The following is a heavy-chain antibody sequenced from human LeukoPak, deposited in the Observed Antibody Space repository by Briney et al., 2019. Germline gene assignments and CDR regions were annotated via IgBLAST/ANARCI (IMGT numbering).Heavy chain of an antibody. J-gene: IGHJ4*02. CDR2: IYYSGST. Sequence: SETLSLTCTVSGGSISSDSHYWAWIRQPPGKGLEWIASIYYSGSTYYNPSLKSRVTISVDTSRNQFSLKLSSVTAADTAVYYCASLAVAGLSEGYWGQGTLVIVSS. CDR1: GGSISSDSHY. D-gene: IGHD6-19*01. V-gene: IGHV4-39*01. CDR3: ASLAVAGLSEGY.